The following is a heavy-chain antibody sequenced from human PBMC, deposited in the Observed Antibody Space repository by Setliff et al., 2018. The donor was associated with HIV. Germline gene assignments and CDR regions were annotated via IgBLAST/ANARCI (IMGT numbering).Heavy chain of an antibody. Sequence: GASVKVSCKASGYTLTSYIMNWVRQAPGQGLEWMGWISAYNGNTKYAQKFQGRVTMTTDTSTSTAYMELRSLRSDDTAVYYCARSRYDSGGYPDAFDIWGQGTMVTVSS. CDR1: GYTLTSYI. V-gene: IGHV1-18*01. CDR2: ISAYNGNT. D-gene: IGHD3-22*01. CDR3: ARSRYDSGGYPDAFDI. J-gene: IGHJ3*02.